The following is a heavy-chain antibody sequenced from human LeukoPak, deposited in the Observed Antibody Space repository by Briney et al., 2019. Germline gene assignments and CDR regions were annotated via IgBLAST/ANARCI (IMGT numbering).Heavy chain of an antibody. D-gene: IGHD3-10*01. CDR1: GFTFKYYD. CDR3: GGRGVIDY. V-gene: IGHV3-13*01. J-gene: IGHJ4*02. Sequence: GVSLRLSCAVSGFTFKYYDMHWLRQAPGKRLEWVSAIRTTGDTHYPDSVKGRFAMSREDAKNSVHLQMNTLRAEDTAVYYCGGRGVIDYWGQGTLVTVSS. CDR2: IRTTGDT.